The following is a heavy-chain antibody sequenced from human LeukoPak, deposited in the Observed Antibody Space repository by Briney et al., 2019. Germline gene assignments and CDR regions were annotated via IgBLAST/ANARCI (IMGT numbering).Heavy chain of an antibody. V-gene: IGHV1-18*01. D-gene: IGHD3-22*01. Sequence: ASVKVSCKASGYTFTSYGISWVRQAPGQGLEWMGWISAYNGNTNYAQKLQGRVTMTTDTSTSTAYMELRSLRSDDTAVYYCARDRSYDPSWAYYYYGMDVWGQGTTVTVSS. J-gene: IGHJ6*02. CDR2: ISAYNGNT. CDR3: ARDRSYDPSWAYYYYGMDV. CDR1: GYTFTSYG.